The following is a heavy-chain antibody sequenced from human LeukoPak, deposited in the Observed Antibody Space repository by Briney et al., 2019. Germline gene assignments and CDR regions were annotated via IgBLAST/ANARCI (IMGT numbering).Heavy chain of an antibody. D-gene: IGHD3-10*01. Sequence: ASVKVSCKVSGYTLTELSMHWVRQAPGKGLEWMGDFDPEDGETIYAQKFQGRVTMTEDTSTDTAYMELSSLRSEDTAVYYCATDPANPDYLGIWGQGTMVTVSS. J-gene: IGHJ3*02. CDR1: GYTLTELS. CDR3: ATDPANPDYLGI. CDR2: FDPEDGET. V-gene: IGHV1-24*01.